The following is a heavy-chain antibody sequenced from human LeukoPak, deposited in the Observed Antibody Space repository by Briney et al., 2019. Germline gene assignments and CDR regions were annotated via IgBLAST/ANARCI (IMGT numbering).Heavy chain of an antibody. CDR3: ARDGKPYYDILTGYEDYYYGMDV. CDR2: ISPYNGNT. J-gene: IGHJ6*02. V-gene: IGHV1-18*04. Sequence: ASMKVSCKAPGYTFTGYYMHLVRQAPGQGLEWMGWISPYNGNTNYAQRLQGRVTLTTDTSTSTAYMELRSLRSDDTAVYYCARDGKPYYDILTGYEDYYYGMDVWGQGTTVTVSS. D-gene: IGHD3-9*01. CDR1: GYTFTGYY.